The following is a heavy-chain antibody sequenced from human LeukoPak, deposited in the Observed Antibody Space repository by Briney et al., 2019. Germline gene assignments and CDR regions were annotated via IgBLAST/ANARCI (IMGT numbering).Heavy chain of an antibody. CDR3: ARTRYDYYDSSGEVSYYMDV. Sequence: SETLSLTCTVSGGSISSSSYYWGWIRQPPGKGLEWIGSIYYSGSTNYNPSLKSRVTMSVDTSKNQFSLKLSSVTAADTAVYYCARTRYDYYDSSGEVSYYMDVWGKGTTVTISS. V-gene: IGHV4-39*07. CDR2: IYYSGST. D-gene: IGHD3-22*01. CDR1: GGSISSSSYY. J-gene: IGHJ6*03.